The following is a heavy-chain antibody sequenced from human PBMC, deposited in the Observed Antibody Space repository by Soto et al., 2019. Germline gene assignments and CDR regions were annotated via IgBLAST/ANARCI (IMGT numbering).Heavy chain of an antibody. CDR3: ARVDGFGGYARLDY. J-gene: IGHJ4*02. CDR1: GFTFSSYA. Sequence: GGSLRLSCAASGFTFSSYAMTWVRLAPGKGLEWVSTISGSGVTTNYADSVKGRFTISRDNSKNTLYVQMNSLRAEDTAVYFCARVDGFGGYARLDYWGQGTLVTVSS. D-gene: IGHD5-12*01. V-gene: IGHV3-23*01. CDR2: ISGSGVTT.